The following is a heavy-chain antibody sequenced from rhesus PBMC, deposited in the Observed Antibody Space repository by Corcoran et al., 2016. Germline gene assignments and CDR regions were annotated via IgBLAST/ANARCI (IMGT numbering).Heavy chain of an antibody. CDR3: ARDPGSPYYFDY. D-gene: IGHD2-21*01. CDR2: IYGSGSST. Sequence: QLQLQESGPGLVKPSETLSVTCAVSGGSISSSSWSWIRQAPGKGLEWIGYIYGSGSSTHYNPSLKSRVTLSVDTSKNQLSLKLSSVTAADTAVYYCARDPGSPYYFDYWGQGVLVTVSS. CDR1: GGSISSSS. V-gene: IGHV4-169*02. J-gene: IGHJ4*01.